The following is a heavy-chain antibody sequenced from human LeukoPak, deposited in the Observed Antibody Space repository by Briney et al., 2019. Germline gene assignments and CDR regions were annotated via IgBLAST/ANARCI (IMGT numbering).Heavy chain of an antibody. Sequence: SETLTLTCTVSDSSISSYYWSWIRQPPWKGLEWIGYVYYSGSTNYNPSLKSRLTISVDTSKNQFSLSLSSVTAADTAVYYCARHSSDRYYLDHWGQGTLVTVSS. CDR3: ARHSSDRYYLDH. D-gene: IGHD6-19*01. J-gene: IGHJ4*02. CDR2: VYYSGST. CDR1: DSSISSYY. V-gene: IGHV4-59*08.